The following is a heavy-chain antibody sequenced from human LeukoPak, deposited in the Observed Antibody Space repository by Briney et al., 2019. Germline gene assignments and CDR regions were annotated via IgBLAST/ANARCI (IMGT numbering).Heavy chain of an antibody. CDR1: GFTFSSYA. J-gene: IGHJ5*02. V-gene: IGHV3-30*04. CDR3: ASLDTAKQPLANH. Sequence: GGSLRLSCAASGFTFSSYAMHWVRQAPGKGLEWVAVISYDGSNKYYADSVKGRFTISRDNSKNSLYLQMNTLRVEDTAMYYCASLDTAKQPLANHWGQGTLVTVSS. CDR2: ISYDGSNK. D-gene: IGHD5-18*01.